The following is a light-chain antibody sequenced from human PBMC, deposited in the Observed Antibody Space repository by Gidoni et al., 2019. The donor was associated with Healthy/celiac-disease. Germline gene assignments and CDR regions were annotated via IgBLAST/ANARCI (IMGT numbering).Light chain of an antibody. J-gene: IGKJ1*01. CDR3: QRSYSTQET. Sequence: DIQMTQSPSSLSASVGDRVTITCRASQSISSYLNWYQQKPGKAPKLLIYAASSLQSGVPSRFSGSGSGTDFTLTISSLQPEDFATYYCQRSYSTQETFGQGTKVEIK. V-gene: IGKV1-39*01. CDR2: AAS. CDR1: QSISSY.